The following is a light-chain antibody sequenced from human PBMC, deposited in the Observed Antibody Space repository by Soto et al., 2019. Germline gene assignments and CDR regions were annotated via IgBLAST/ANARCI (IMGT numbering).Light chain of an antibody. CDR3: NSYSGGNTLYV. CDR1: SNDIGGYNF. J-gene: IGLJ1*01. Sequence: QSVLTQPASVAGSPGQSITIPCNGTSNDIGGYNFVSWFQQHPGKAPKLLICDVTRRPSGVSDRFSGSKPGNTASLTISGLQAEDEADYYCNSYSGGNTLYVFGSGTRSPS. CDR2: DVT. V-gene: IGLV2-14*01.